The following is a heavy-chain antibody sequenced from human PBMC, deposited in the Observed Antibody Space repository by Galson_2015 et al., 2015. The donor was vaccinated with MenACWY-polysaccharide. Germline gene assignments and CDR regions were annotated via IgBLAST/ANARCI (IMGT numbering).Heavy chain of an antibody. CDR1: GYTLTGYY. CDR3: AREGPLYSTGLLGSYYNGMDV. V-gene: IGHV1-2*06. D-gene: IGHD6-25*01. CDR2: INPNSGGT. Sequence: SVKVSCKASGYTLTGYYIHWGRQAPGQGLEWMGRINPNSGGTNYAQKFQGRVTMTRDKSISTAQMELSRLRSDDTAVYYCAREGPLYSTGLLGSYYNGMDVWGHGTTVTVSS. J-gene: IGHJ6*02.